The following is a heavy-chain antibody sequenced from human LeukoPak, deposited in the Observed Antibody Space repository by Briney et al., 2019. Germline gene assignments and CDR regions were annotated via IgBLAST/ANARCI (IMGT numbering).Heavy chain of an antibody. J-gene: IGHJ5*02. CDR1: GFTFSDYF. D-gene: IGHD3-22*01. Sequence: GGSLRLSCAASGFTFSDYFMNWVRQAPGKGLEWVSAISGSGGSTYYADSVKGRFTISRDNSKNTLYLQMNSLRAEDTAVYYCAPRVVTMIVVPWGQGTLVTVSS. CDR2: ISGSGGST. CDR3: APRVVTMIVVP. V-gene: IGHV3-23*01.